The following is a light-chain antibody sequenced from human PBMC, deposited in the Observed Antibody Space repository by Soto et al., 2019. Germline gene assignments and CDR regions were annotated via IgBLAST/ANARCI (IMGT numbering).Light chain of an antibody. CDR3: QHHGSSLTWT. Sequence: EIVLTQSPGTLSLSPGERATLSCRASQSVSNSFLAWYQQKPGQAPRLLIYGASSRATGIPDRFSGSGSGTDFTLTISRLEPEDFAVFYCQHHGSSLTWTFGQGTKVDIK. CDR2: GAS. CDR1: QSVSNSF. V-gene: IGKV3-20*01. J-gene: IGKJ1*01.